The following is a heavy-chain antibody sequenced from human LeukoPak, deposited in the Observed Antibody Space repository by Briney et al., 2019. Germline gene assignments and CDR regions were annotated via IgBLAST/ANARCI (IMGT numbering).Heavy chain of an antibody. CDR1: GGSISSSSYY. V-gene: IGHV4-39*07. CDR3: VRLTGTTDDY. Sequence: TSETLSLTCTVSGGSISSSSYYWGWIRQPPGKGLEWIGSIYYSGNTYYNPSLKSRVTISVDTSKNQFSLKLSSVTAADTAVYYCVRLTGTTDDYWGQGTLVTVSS. J-gene: IGHJ4*02. D-gene: IGHD1-1*01. CDR2: IYYSGNT.